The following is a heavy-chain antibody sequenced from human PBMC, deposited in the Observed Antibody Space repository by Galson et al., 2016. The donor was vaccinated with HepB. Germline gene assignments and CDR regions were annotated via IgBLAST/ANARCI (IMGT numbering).Heavy chain of an antibody. J-gene: IGHJ4*02. CDR2: ISGDDDK. D-gene: IGHD1-14*01. CDR3: AHRQRGTTFDY. CDR1: GFSLTSGVVG. V-gene: IGHV2-5*02. Sequence: PALVKPTQTLTLTCNFSGFSLTSGVVGVGWLRQPPGKALEWLALISGDDDKTFSPSLRSRVTITKDTSKNQVVLRLTNVDPLDTATYFCAHRQRGTTFDYWGRGSLVTVSS.